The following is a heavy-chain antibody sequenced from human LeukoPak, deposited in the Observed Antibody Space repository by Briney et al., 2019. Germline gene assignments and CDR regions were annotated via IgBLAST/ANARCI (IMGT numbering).Heavy chain of an antibody. CDR2: IYTSGST. J-gene: IGHJ5*02. CDR3: ARDDSYAAYNWFDP. Sequence: SETLSLTCTVSGGSISSYYWSWIRQPAGKGLEWIGRIYTSGSTTYNPSLKSRVTMSVDTSKNQVSLKLSSVTAADTAMYFCARDDSYAAYNWFDPWGQGTLVTGSS. D-gene: IGHD5-18*01. CDR1: GGSISSYY. V-gene: IGHV4-4*07.